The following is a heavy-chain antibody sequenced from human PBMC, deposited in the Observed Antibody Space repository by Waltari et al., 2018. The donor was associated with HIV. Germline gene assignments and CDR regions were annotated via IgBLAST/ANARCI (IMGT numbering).Heavy chain of an antibody. CDR2: IRTKTYGGTT. V-gene: IGHV3-49*04. J-gene: IGHJ4*02. CDR1: GLTFGDYA. CDR3: SRQHDSSGYFTRGLFYFDY. D-gene: IGHD3-22*01. Sequence: EIQLVESGGGLVQPGQSLRLSCSTSGLTFGDYAIIWVRQAPGKGLEGGGLIRTKTYGGTTENAASVKGRFTISRDDSKSIAYLQMNGLKTEDTAVYFCSRQHDSSGYFTRGLFYFDYWGQGTLVTVSS.